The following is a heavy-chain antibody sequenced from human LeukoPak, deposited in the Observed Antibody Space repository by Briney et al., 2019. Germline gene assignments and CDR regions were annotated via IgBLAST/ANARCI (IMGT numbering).Heavy chain of an antibody. CDR3: ARGARYYYYGVDV. J-gene: IGHJ6*02. V-gene: IGHV4-59*01. CDR2: IYYSGST. CDR1: GGSISSYY. Sequence: PSETLSLTCTVSGGSISSYYWSWIRQPPGKGLEWIGYIYYSGSTNYNPSLKSRVTISVDTSKNQFSLKLSSVTAADTAVYYCARGARYYYYGVDVWGQGTTVTVSS.